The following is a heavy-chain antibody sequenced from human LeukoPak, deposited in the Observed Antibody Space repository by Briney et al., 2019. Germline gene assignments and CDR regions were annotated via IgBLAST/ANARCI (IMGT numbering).Heavy chain of an antibody. J-gene: IGHJ4*02. CDR2: IFYSGST. D-gene: IGHD6-19*01. CDR3: ARRSSSLFYFDY. CDR1: GGSITSYY. V-gene: IGHV4-59*08. Sequence: PSETLSLTCTVSGGSITSYYWSWIRQPPGKGQEWIGHIFYSGSTKYNPSLKSRVTISVDKSKNQVSLKLSSVTAADTAVYYCARRSSSLFYFDYWGQGTLVTVSS.